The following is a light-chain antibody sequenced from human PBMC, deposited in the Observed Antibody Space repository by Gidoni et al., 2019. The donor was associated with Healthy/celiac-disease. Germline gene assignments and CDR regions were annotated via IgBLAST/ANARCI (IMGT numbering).Light chain of an antibody. CDR1: QSISSW. CDR3: QQYNSYPCS. J-gene: IGKJ2*04. Sequence: IQMTQSPSTLSASVGDRVTITCRASQSISSWLAWYQQKTGKAPKLLIYKASSLESGVPSRFSGSGSGTELTITISSLQPDDFATYYCQQYNSYPCSFGQGTKLEIK. V-gene: IGKV1-5*03. CDR2: KAS.